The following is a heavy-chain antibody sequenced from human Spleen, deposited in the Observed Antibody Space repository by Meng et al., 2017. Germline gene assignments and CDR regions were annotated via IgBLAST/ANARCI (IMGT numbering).Heavy chain of an antibody. CDR3: ARRYGASAYNWFDP. CDR1: GGSISSGDYY. J-gene: IGHJ5*02. CDR2: IYYCGSA. D-gene: IGHD4-17*01. Sequence: QAHVQQSGHGLVYPSPTLSLTCTVSGGSISSGDYYWSWIRPRPWKGLVWIGSIYYCGSANYNQSLKSRVTISVDTYKTQFPLKLSCVSVADTAVYYCARRYGASAYNWFDPWGQGTLVTVSS. V-gene: IGHV4-30-4*01.